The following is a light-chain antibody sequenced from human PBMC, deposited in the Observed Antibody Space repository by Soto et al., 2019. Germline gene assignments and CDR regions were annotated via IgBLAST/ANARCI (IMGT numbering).Light chain of an antibody. CDR1: SSDVGGYNS. Sequence: QSALTQPASVSGSPGQSITISCTGTSSDVGGYNSVSWYQQHPGKAPKLMISEVSNRPSGVSIRFSGSKSGNTASLTISGLQAEDEADYYCSSYTSTSTPWVFGGGTKLTVL. V-gene: IGLV2-14*01. J-gene: IGLJ3*02. CDR3: SSYTSTSTPWV. CDR2: EVS.